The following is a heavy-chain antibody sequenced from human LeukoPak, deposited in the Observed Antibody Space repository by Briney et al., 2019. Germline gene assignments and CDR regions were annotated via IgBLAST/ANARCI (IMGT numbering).Heavy chain of an antibody. CDR3: AKPGGGIQLWLFDY. Sequence: GGSLRLSCAASGFTFSSYGMHWVRQAPGKGLEWVAVISYDGSNKYYADSVKGRFTISRDNSKNTLYLQMNSLRAEDTAVYYCAKPGGGIQLWLFDYWGQGTLVTVSS. J-gene: IGHJ4*02. CDR2: ISYDGSNK. V-gene: IGHV3-30*18. D-gene: IGHD5-18*01. CDR1: GFTFSSYG.